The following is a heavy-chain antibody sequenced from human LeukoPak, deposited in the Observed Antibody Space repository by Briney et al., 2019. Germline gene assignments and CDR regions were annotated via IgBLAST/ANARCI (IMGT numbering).Heavy chain of an antibody. CDR1: GYTFTSYG. Sequence: GESLKISCKGSGYTFTSYGISWVRQAPGQGLEWMGWISAYNGNTNYAQKLQGRVTMTTDTSTSTAYMELRSLRSDDTAVYYCARDFTYYYDSSGDPYAFDIWGQGTMVTVSS. V-gene: IGHV1-18*01. CDR3: ARDFTYYYDSSGDPYAFDI. D-gene: IGHD3-22*01. CDR2: ISAYNGNT. J-gene: IGHJ3*02.